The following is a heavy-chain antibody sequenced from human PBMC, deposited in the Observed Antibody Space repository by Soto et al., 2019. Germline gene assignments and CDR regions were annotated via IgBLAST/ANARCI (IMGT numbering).Heavy chain of an antibody. V-gene: IGHV1-69*02. CDR2: IIPILGIA. CDR3: ARQYCSSTSCRDWYFDL. CDR1: GGTFSSYT. J-gene: IGHJ2*01. D-gene: IGHD2-2*01. Sequence: QVQLVQSGAEVKKPGSSVKVSCKASGGTFSSYTISWVRQAPGQGLEWMGRIIPILGIANYAQKFQGRVTITADKSTSTAYMELSSLRPEDTAVYYCARQYCSSTSCRDWYFDLWGRGTLVTVSS.